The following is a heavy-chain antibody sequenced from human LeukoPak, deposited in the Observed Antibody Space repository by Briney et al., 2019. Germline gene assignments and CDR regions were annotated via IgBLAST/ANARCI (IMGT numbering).Heavy chain of an antibody. V-gene: IGHV4-59*01. CDR3: ARERIAAAGTFDY. D-gene: IGHD6-13*01. CDR1: GFTFSKAW. CDR2: IYYSGST. J-gene: IGHJ4*02. Sequence: PGGSLRLSCAASGFTFSKAWMSWIRQPPGKGLEWIGYIYYSGSTNYNPSLKSRVTISVDTSKNQFSLKLSSVTAADTAVYYCARERIAAAGTFDYWGQGTLVTVSS.